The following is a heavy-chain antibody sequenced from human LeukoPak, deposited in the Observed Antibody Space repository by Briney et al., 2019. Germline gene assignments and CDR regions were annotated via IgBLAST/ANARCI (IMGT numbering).Heavy chain of an antibody. J-gene: IGHJ4*02. CDR1: GLTFSNYA. CDR3: AKDYDSSGSNFDY. CDR2: ISDSGGST. V-gene: IGHV3-23*01. Sequence: GGSLRLSCAASGLTFSNYAMSWVRQAPGKGLEWVSGISDSGGSTYYADSVKGRFTISRDNSKNTLYLQMNSLRAEDTAVYYCAKDYDSSGSNFDYWGQGTLVTVSS. D-gene: IGHD3-22*01.